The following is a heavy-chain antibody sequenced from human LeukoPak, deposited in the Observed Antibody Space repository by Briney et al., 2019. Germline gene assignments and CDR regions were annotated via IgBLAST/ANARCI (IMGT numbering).Heavy chain of an antibody. D-gene: IGHD6-13*01. CDR3: AKDLQQLVPHSWFDP. J-gene: IGHJ5*02. CDR2: ISGSGGST. CDR1: GFTFSSYA. Sequence: PGGSLRLSCAASGFTFSSYAMSWVRQAPGKGLEWVSAISGSGGSTYYADSVKGRFTISRDNSKNTLYLQMNSLGAEDTAVYYCAKDLQQLVPHSWFDPWGQGTLVTVSS. V-gene: IGHV3-23*01.